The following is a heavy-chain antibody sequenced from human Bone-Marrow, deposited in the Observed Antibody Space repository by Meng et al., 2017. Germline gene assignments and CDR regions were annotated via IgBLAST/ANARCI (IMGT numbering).Heavy chain of an antibody. J-gene: IGHJ4*02. CDR2: IIPIFGTA. CDR3: ARGNYYDSSGYFDY. D-gene: IGHD3-22*01. CDR1: GGTFISYA. V-gene: IGHV1-69*05. Sequence: SVKVSCKASGGTFISYAISWVRQAPGQGLEWMGGIIPIFGTANYAQKFQGRVTITTDESTSTAYMELSSLRSEDTAVYYCARGNYYDSSGYFDYWGQGTLVTVSS.